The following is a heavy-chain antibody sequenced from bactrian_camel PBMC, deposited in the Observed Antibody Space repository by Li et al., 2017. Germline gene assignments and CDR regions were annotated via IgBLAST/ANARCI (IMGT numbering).Heavy chain of an antibody. CDR3: AADDCYWGFWCYSFGY. J-gene: IGHJ6*01. V-gene: IGHV3S60*01. CDR1: YFPYDTNNR. Sequence: VQLVESGGGSVQAGGSLRLSCLALYFPYDTNNRMGWFRQVPGKEREGVAIIQPFSDAKYYADSVKGRFTISQDPTKNAVYLQMDSLTPEDTAMYYCAADDCYWGFWCYSFGYWGQGTQVTVS. CDR2: IQPFSDAK. D-gene: IGHD3*01.